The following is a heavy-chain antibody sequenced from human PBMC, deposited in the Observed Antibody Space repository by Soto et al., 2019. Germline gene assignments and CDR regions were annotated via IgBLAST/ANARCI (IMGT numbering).Heavy chain of an antibody. V-gene: IGHV4-34*01. Sequence: SETLSLTCAVYGGSFSGYYWSWIRQPPGKGLEWIGEINHSGSTNYNPSLKSRVTISVDTSKNQFSLKLSSVTAADTAVYYCARGGFRAYVKDTYYYDSSGYRPFDYWGQGTLVTVSS. CDR3: ARGGFRAYVKDTYYYDSSGYRPFDY. D-gene: IGHD3-22*01. CDR1: GGSFSGYY. J-gene: IGHJ4*02. CDR2: INHSGST.